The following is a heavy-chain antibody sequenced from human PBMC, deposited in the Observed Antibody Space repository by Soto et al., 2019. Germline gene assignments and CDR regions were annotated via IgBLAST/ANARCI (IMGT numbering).Heavy chain of an antibody. Sequence: GGSLRLSCAASGFTFSSYAMSWVRQAPGKGLEWVSAISGSGGSTYYADSVKGRFTISRDNSKNTLYLQMNSLRAEDTAVYYCAKVWVTMIVVVIGTYYFDYWGQGTLVTVSS. CDR2: ISGSGGST. CDR3: AKVWVTMIVVVIGTYYFDY. V-gene: IGHV3-23*01. CDR1: GFTFSSYA. D-gene: IGHD3-22*01. J-gene: IGHJ4*02.